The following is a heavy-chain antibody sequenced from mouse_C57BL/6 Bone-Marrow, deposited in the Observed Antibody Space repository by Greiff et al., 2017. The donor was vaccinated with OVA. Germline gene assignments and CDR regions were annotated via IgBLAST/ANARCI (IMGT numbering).Heavy chain of an antibody. CDR3: ARTGYGSSYDY. Sequence: QVQLQQSGPELVKPGASVKISCKASGYAFSSSWMNWVKQRPGKGLEWIGRIYPGDGDTNYNGKFKGKATLTADKSSSTAYMQLSSLTSEDSAVYFWARTGYGSSYDYWGQGTTLTVSS. V-gene: IGHV1-82*01. J-gene: IGHJ2*01. D-gene: IGHD1-1*01. CDR1: GYAFSSSW. CDR2: IYPGDGDT.